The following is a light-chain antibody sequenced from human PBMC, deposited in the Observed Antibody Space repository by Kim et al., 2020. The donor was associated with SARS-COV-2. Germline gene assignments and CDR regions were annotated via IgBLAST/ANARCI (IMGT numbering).Light chain of an antibody. J-gene: IGKJ1*01. CDR1: QSISNW. CDR3: QQYNTYWK. V-gene: IGKV1-5*03. Sequence: DIQMTQSPSTLSAFVGDSVTITCRASQSISNWLAWYQQKPGKAPKLLIYKTSSLESGVPSRFSGSGSGAEFTLTISSLQPDDFATYYCQQYNTYWKFGQGTKVDIK. CDR2: KTS.